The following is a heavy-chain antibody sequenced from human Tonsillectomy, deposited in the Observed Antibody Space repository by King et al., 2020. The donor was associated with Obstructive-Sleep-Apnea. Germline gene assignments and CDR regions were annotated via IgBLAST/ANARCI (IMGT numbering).Heavy chain of an antibody. Sequence: VQLQESGPGLVKPSQTLSLTCTVSVGSIISGGYYWSWIRQHPGKGLEGMWYIYYSVSTYYNPSRKSRVTISVDSSKNQFSLKLSSVTAADTAVYYCARDYSGYGELDYWGQGTLVTVSS. J-gene: IGHJ4*02. CDR1: VGSIISGGYY. CDR3: ARDYSGYGELDY. D-gene: IGHD5-12*01. V-gene: IGHV4-31*03. CDR2: IYYSVST.